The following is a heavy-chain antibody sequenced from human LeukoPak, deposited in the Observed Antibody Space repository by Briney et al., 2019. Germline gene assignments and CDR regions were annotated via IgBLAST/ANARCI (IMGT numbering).Heavy chain of an antibody. CDR3: AREPAKMRNTFYECLDP. D-gene: IGHD5/OR15-5a*01. CDR1: GGSISRGDFY. J-gene: IGHJ5*02. V-gene: IGHV4-31*03. CDR2: VSYSGST. Sequence: SETLSLTCTVSGGSISRGDFYWSWIRQHPGKGLEWIGHVSYSGSTYYNPSLKSRVTMSVDTSKNQFSLKVTSVTAADTAVYHCAREPAKMRNTFYECLDPWGRETLVIVSS.